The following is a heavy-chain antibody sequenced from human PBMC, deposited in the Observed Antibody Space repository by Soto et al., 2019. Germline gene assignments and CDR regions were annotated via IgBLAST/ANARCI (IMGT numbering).Heavy chain of an antibody. Sequence: QVQLVESGGGVVQPGRSLRLSCAASGFTFSSYGMHWVRQAPGKGLEWVAVISYDGSNKYYADSVKGRFTISRDNSKNTLYLRMNSLGAEDTAVYYCAKDEMDVWGQGTTVTVSS. CDR3: AKDEMDV. CDR2: ISYDGSNK. CDR1: GFTFSSYG. J-gene: IGHJ6*02. V-gene: IGHV3-30*18.